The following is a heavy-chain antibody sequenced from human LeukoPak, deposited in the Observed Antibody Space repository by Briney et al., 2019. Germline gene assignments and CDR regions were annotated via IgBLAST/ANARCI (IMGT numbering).Heavy chain of an antibody. J-gene: IGHJ2*01. CDR2: IIPIFGTA. D-gene: IGHD2-15*01. V-gene: IGHV1-69*13. CDR3: AREGDCSGGSCPYWYFDL. CDR1: GGTFSSYA. Sequence: ASVKVSCKASGGTFSSYAISWVRQAPGQGLEWMGGIIPIFGTANYAQKFQGRVTITADESTSTAYMELSSLRSEDMAVYYCAREGDCSGGSCPYWYFDLWGRGTLVTVSS.